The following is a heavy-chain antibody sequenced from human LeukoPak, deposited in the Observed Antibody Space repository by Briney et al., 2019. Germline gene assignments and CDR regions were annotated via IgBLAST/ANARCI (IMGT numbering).Heavy chain of an antibody. J-gene: IGHJ5*02. CDR2: ISAYNGNT. CDR1: GYTFTSYG. V-gene: IGHV1-18*01. CDR3: ARELVPIAAAGTIGWFDP. D-gene: IGHD6-13*01. Sequence: ASVKVSCKASGYTFTSYGISWVRQAPGQGLEWMGWISAYNGNTNYARKLQGRVTMTTDTSTSTAYMELRSLRSDDTAVYYCARELVPIAAAGTIGWFDPWGQGTLVTVSS.